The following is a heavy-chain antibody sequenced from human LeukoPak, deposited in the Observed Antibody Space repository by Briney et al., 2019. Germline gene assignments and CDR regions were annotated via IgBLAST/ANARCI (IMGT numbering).Heavy chain of an antibody. CDR1: GFTFSSYG. CDR3: ARGENYGDYEPATLDY. D-gene: IGHD4-17*01. CDR2: IWYDGSNK. Sequence: PGGSLRLSCAASGFTFSSYGMHWVRRAPGKGLEWVAVIWYDGSNKYYADSVKGRFTISRDNSKNTLYLQMNSLRAEDTAVYYCARGENYGDYEPATLDYWDQGTLVTVSS. J-gene: IGHJ4*02. V-gene: IGHV3-33*01.